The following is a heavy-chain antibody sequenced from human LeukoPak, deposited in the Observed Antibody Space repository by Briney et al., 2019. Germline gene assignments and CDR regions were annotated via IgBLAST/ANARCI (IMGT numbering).Heavy chain of an antibody. CDR2: IYYSGST. V-gene: IGHV4-59*12. J-gene: IGHJ6*02. CDR1: GGSISSYY. Sequence: PSETLSLTCTVSGGSISSYYWSWIRQPPGKGLEWIGYIYYSGSTNYNPSLKSRVTISVDTSKNQFSLKLSSVTAADMAVYYCARLDSSGFLYGMDVWGQGTTVTVSS. D-gene: IGHD3-22*01. CDR3: ARLDSSGFLYGMDV.